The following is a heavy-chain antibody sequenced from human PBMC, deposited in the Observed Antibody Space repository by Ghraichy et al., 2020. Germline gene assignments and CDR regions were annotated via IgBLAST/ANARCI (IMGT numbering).Heavy chain of an antibody. CDR2: ISGSGGST. J-gene: IGHJ2*01. V-gene: IGHV3-23*01. CDR3: AGHLYDYVWGSYRPDWYFDL. CDR1: GFTFSSYA. D-gene: IGHD3-16*02. Sequence: GGSLRLSCAASGFTFSSYAMSWVRQAPGKGLEWVSAISGSGGSTYYADSVKGRFTISRDNSKNTLYLQMNSLRAEDTAVYYCAGHLYDYVWGSYRPDWYFDLWGRGTLVTVSS.